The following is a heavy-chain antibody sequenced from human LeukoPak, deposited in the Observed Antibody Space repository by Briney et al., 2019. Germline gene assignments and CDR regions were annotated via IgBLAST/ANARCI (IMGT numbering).Heavy chain of an antibody. CDR3: AVHTVVTQVIDY. CDR1: GGSISSYY. CDR2: IYYSGST. Sequence: SETLSLTCTVSGGSISSYYLSWIRQPPGKGREGMGYIYYSGSTNYNPSLTSRVTISVDTSKNQFSLKLSSVTAAATAVYYCAVHTVVTQVIDYWGQGTLVTVSS. V-gene: IGHV4-59*08. D-gene: IGHD4-23*01. J-gene: IGHJ4*02.